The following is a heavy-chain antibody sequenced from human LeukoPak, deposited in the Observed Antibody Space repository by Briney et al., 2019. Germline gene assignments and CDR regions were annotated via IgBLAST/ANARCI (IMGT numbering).Heavy chain of an antibody. CDR3: ARDLNDYVWGSYRPHYFDY. D-gene: IGHD3-16*02. CDR1: GFTFSSYW. J-gene: IGHJ4*02. V-gene: IGHV3-7*01. Sequence: GGSLRLSCAASGFTFSSYWMSWVRQAPGKGLEWVANIKQDGGEKYYVDSVKGRFTISRDNAKNSLYLQMNSLRAEDTAVYYCARDLNDYVWGSYRPHYFDYWGQGTLVTVSS. CDR2: IKQDGGEK.